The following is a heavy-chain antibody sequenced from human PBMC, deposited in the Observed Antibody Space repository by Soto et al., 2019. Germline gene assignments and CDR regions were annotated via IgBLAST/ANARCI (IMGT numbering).Heavy chain of an antibody. Sequence: GASVKVSCKASGSPFTSYYMHWVRQAPGQGLEWMAIINPSGGSTSYAQKFQGRVTMTRDTSTSTVYMELSSLRSEDTAVYYCARDLDILTGFLDYWGQGTLVTVSS. J-gene: IGHJ4*02. CDR3: ARDLDILTGFLDY. D-gene: IGHD3-9*01. V-gene: IGHV1-46*01. CDR2: INPSGGST. CDR1: GSPFTSYY.